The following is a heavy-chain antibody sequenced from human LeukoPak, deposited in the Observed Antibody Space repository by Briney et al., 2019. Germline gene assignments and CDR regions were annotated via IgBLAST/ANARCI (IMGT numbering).Heavy chain of an antibody. CDR1: GYTFTGYY. Sequence: ASVKVSRKASGYTFTGYYMHWVRQAPGQGLEWMGWINPNSGGTNYAQRFQGRVTMTRDTSISTAYMELSRLRSDDTAVYYCALLAAADRGDFDYWGQGTLVTVSS. CDR2: INPNSGGT. D-gene: IGHD6-13*01. CDR3: ALLAAADRGDFDY. V-gene: IGHV1-2*02. J-gene: IGHJ4*02.